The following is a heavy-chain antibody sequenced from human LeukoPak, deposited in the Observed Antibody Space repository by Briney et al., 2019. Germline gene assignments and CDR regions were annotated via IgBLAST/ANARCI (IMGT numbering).Heavy chain of an antibody. CDR2: ISSSSSTI. CDR1: GFIFSSYV. J-gene: IGHJ4*02. Sequence: GGSLRLSCVASGFIFSSYVMSWVRQAPGKGLEWVSYISSSSSTIYYADSMKGRFTISRDNAKNSLYLQMNSLRDEDTAIYYCARGVRYFDYWGQGTLVTVSS. D-gene: IGHD4-17*01. V-gene: IGHV3-48*02. CDR3: ARGVRYFDY.